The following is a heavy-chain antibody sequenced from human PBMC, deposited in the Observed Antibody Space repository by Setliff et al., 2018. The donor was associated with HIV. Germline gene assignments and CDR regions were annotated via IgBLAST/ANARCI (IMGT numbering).Heavy chain of an antibody. CDR3: AKLQEGHVYSHYDS. Sequence: GGSLRLSCAASGFTFINFGLSWVRQAPGKGLEWVSGITGIGGGTYYADSVKGRFTISRDNSQNALYLHMNSLRAEDTAVYYCAKLQEGHVYSHYDSWGQGTLVTVSS. J-gene: IGHJ4*02. D-gene: IGHD2-21*01. CDR2: ITGIGGGT. V-gene: IGHV3-23*01. CDR1: GFTFINFG.